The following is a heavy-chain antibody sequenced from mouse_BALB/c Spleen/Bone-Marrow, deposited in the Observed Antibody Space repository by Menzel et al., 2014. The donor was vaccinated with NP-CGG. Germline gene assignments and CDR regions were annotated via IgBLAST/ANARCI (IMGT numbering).Heavy chain of an antibody. CDR3: ARDRGLTYFDY. CDR2: IRNKANGYTT. CDR1: GFTFTDYY. J-gene: IGHJ2*01. V-gene: IGHV7-3*02. Sequence: EVKLVESGGGLVQPGDSLRLSCATSGFTFTDYYMNWVRQPPGKALEWLGFIRNKANGYTTEYSVSVKGRFTISRDNSQSILYLQMNTLRAEDSATYYCARDRGLTYFDYWGQGTTLTVSS. D-gene: IGHD2-4*01.